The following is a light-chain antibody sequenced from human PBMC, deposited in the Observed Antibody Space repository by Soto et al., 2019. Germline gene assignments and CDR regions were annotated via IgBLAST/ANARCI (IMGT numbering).Light chain of an antibody. CDR3: SSFTSSTTLV. CDR1: NSDIGGYNY. J-gene: IGLJ2*01. Sequence: QSVLTQPASVSGSPGQSITISCTGSNSDIGGYNYVSWYQQHPGKVPKLMIYDVTNRPSGVSNRFSGSKSGNTASLTSSGLQAEDEADYYCSSFTSSTTLVFGGGTKLTVL. V-gene: IGLV2-14*01. CDR2: DVT.